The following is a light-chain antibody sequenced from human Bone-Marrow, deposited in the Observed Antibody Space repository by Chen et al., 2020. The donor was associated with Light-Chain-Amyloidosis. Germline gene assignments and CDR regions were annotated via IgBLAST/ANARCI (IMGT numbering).Light chain of an antibody. V-gene: IGLV2-14*01. CDR1: SSDVGGDNH. Sequence: QSALTQPASVSGSPGQSITISCTGTSSDVGGDNHVSWYQQHPDKAPKLMIYEVTNRPSWVPDRFSGSKSDNTASLTISALQTEDEADYFCSSYTFTNTLVFGSGTRVTVL. J-gene: IGLJ1*01. CDR2: EVT. CDR3: SSYTFTNTLV.